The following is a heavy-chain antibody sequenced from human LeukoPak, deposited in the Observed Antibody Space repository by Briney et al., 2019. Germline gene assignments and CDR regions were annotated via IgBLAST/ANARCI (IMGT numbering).Heavy chain of an antibody. CDR3: ARDNTMVRGGTDY. Sequence: PGGSLRLSCAASGFTFSSYGMSWVRQPPGKGLEWIGSIYYSGSTYYNPSLKSRVTISVDTSKNQFSLKLSSVTAADTAVYYCARDNTMVRGGTDYWGQGTLVTVSS. CDR2: IYYSGST. CDR1: GFTFSSYG. J-gene: IGHJ4*02. D-gene: IGHD3-10*01. V-gene: IGHV4-39*07.